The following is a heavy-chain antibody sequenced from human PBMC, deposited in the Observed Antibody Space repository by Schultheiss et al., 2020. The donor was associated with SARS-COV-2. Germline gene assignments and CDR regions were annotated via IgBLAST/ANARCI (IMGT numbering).Heavy chain of an antibody. V-gene: IGHV4-61*01. Sequence: SETLSLTCTVSGCSVSSGSYYWSWIRQPPGKGLEWIGYIYYSGSTNYNPSLKSRVTISVDTSKNQFSLKLSSVTAADTAVYYCARTKGLSYGDYDHYYYYCGMDVWGQGTTVTVSS. CDR2: IYYSGST. J-gene: IGHJ6*02. CDR3: ARTKGLSYGDYDHYYYYCGMDV. CDR1: GCSVSSGSYY. D-gene: IGHD4-17*01.